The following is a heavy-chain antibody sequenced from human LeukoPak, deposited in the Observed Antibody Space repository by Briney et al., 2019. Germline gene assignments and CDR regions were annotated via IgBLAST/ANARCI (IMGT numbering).Heavy chain of an antibody. CDR1: GFTFSSYW. CDR2: IKEHGGDK. D-gene: IGHD4-17*01. CDR3: ASEGGTDYGDYLTY. V-gene: IGHV3-7*03. Sequence: PGGSLRLSCAASGFTFSSYWMSWVRQAPGKGLEWVAEIKEHGGDKDYAEPVKGRFTLSRDHSKNAVYLQKKSLRREETAVYYCASEGGTDYGDYLTYWGQGTLVTVSS. J-gene: IGHJ4*02.